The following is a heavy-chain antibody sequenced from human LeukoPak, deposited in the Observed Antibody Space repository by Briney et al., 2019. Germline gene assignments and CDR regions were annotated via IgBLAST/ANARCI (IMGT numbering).Heavy chain of an antibody. V-gene: IGHV4-4*07. CDR3: AREGDDFWGGYYHAFDI. CDR1: GDSISRYY. D-gene: IGHD3-3*01. Sequence: SETLSLTCTVSGDSISRYYWSWIRQPAGKGLEWIGRIYTSGSTNYNPSLKSRVTMSVDTSKNQFSLKLSSVTAADTAVYYCAREGDDFWGGYYHAFDIWGQGTMVTVSS. CDR2: IYTSGST. J-gene: IGHJ3*02.